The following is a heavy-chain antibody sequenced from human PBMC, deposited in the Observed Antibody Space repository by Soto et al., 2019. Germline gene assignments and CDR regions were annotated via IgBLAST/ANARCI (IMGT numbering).Heavy chain of an antibody. CDR2: IYYSGST. CDR1: GGSISSYY. V-gene: IGHV4-59*01. Sequence: NPSETLSLTCTVSGGSISSYYWSWIRQPPGKGLEWIGYIYYSGSTNYNPSLKSRVTISVDTSKNQFSLKLSSVTAADTAVYYCARGRRDPGNYYYYYMDVWGKGTTVTVSS. J-gene: IGHJ6*03. CDR3: ARGRRDPGNYYYYYMDV.